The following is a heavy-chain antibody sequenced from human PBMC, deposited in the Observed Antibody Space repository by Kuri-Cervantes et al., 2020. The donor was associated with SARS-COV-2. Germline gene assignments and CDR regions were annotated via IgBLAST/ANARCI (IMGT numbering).Heavy chain of an antibody. CDR2: IYYSGST. V-gene: IGHV4-59*01. D-gene: IGHD3-10*01. Sequence: SETLSLTCTVSGGSISSYYWSWIRQPPGKGLEWIGYIYYSGSTNYNPSLESRVTISVDTSKNQFSLKLSSVTAADTAVYYCASSWLGYYYGMDVWGQGTTVTVSS. CDR1: GGSISSYY. CDR3: ASSWLGYYYGMDV. J-gene: IGHJ6*02.